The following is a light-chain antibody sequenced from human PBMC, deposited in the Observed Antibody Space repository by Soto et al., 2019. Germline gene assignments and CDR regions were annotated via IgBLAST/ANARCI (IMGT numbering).Light chain of an antibody. J-gene: IGKJ4*01. CDR1: QSVSSY. Sequence: EIVLTQSPATLSLSPGERATLSCRASQSVSSYLAWYQQKPGQAPRLLIYDASNRATGIPARFSVSGSGTDFTLTLSSREPEDFAFYYCQQRSNWPLLTFGGGTKVEIK. V-gene: IGKV3-11*01. CDR3: QQRSNWPLLT. CDR2: DAS.